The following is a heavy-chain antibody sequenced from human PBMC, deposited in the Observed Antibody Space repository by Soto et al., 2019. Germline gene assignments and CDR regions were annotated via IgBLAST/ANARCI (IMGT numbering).Heavy chain of an antibody. J-gene: IGHJ4*02. CDR2: MNPNTGNT. V-gene: IGHV1-8*01. CDR1: GYTFATYD. Sequence: QVQLVQSGAEVKKPGASVKVSCKASGYTFATYDFAWVRQATGQGLEWMGWMNPNTGNTGYAQAFRGRVTMTRNTSITPADMELSSLRSEDTAVYFCARRKERSGPYYLDYWGQGTLVTVSS. CDR3: ARRKERSGPYYLDY. D-gene: IGHD6-25*01.